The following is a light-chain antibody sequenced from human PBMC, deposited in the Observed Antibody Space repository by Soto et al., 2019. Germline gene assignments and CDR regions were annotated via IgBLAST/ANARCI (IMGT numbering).Light chain of an antibody. V-gene: IGLV2-14*03. Sequence: QSALTQPASVSGSPGQSITISSTGTSSDVGGYNYVSWYQQHPGKAPKLMIYDVSSRPSGVSNRFSGSKSGNTASLTISGLLSEDEADYYCTSYTTNKTPLFGGGTTLTVL. CDR3: TSYTTNKTPL. CDR1: SSDVGGYNY. CDR2: DVS. J-gene: IGLJ2*01.